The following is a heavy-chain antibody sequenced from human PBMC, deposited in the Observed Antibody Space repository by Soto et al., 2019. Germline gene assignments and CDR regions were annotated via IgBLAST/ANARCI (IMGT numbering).Heavy chain of an antibody. Sequence: NPSETLSLTCTVSGGSISSSSYYWGWIRQPPGKGLEWIGSIYYSGSTYYNPSLKSRVTISVDTSKNQFSLKLSSVTAADTAVYYCARHLYYYILTGYYHNWFDPWGQGTLVTVSS. D-gene: IGHD3-9*01. CDR1: GGSISSSSYY. V-gene: IGHV4-39*01. CDR3: ARHLYYYILTGYYHNWFDP. J-gene: IGHJ5*02. CDR2: IYYSGST.